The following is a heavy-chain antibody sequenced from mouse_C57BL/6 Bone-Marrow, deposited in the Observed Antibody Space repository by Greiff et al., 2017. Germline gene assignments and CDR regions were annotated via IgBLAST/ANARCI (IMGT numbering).Heavy chain of an antibody. CDR2: IFPGSGGT. J-gene: IGHJ2*01. Sequence: VKLVESGPELVRPGASVKISCKASGYTFTSYWMQWVRQRPGQGLEWIGEIFPGSGGTYYNEKFKGKATLTVDTSSSTAYMQLSSLTSEDSAVYFCEKHINYDYNGGDYFDYWGQGTTLTVSS. CDR1: GYTFTSYW. D-gene: IGHD2-4*01. CDR3: EKHINYDYNGGDYFDY. V-gene: IGHV1-56*01.